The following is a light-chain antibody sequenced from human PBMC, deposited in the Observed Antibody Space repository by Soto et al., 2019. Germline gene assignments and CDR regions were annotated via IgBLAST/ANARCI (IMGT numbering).Light chain of an antibody. CDR1: QSISSW. Sequence: DIQMTQSPSTLSASVGDRVTITCRASQSISSWLAWYQQKPGKAPKLLIYKASSLESGVPSRFSGSGYWTEFTLTISSLQPDDFATYYCQQYNSYPWTFGQGTKVEIK. J-gene: IGKJ1*01. V-gene: IGKV1-5*03. CDR2: KAS. CDR3: QQYNSYPWT.